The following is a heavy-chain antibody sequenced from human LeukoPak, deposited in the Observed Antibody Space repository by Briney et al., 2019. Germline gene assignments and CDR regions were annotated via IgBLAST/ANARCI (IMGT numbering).Heavy chain of an antibody. CDR3: AGEGARAFDI. CDR1: GGSISSSSYY. J-gene: IGHJ3*02. D-gene: IGHD1-26*01. Sequence: SETLSLTCTVSGGSISSSSYYWGWIRQPPGKGLEWIGSIYYSGSTYYNPSLKSRVTISVDTSKNQFSLKLSSVTAADTAVYYCAGEGARAFDIWGQGTMVTVSS. V-gene: IGHV4-39*07. CDR2: IYYSGST.